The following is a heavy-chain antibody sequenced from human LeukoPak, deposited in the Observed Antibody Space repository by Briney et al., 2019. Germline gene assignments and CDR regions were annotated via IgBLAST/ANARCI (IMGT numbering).Heavy chain of an antibody. D-gene: IGHD3-16*01. Sequence: SQTLSLTCTVSGDSITSDNYWTWIRQPAGKGLEWIGRIYTSGSTNYNPSLKSRVTMSVDTSKNQFSLKLSSVTAADTAVYYCARDGGWAFDYWGQGTLVTVSS. V-gene: IGHV4-61*02. J-gene: IGHJ4*02. CDR3: ARDGGWAFDY. CDR1: GDSITSDNY. CDR2: IYTSGST.